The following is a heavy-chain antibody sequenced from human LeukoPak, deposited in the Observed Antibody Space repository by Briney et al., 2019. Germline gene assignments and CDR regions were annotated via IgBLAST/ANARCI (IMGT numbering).Heavy chain of an antibody. V-gene: IGHV1-18*01. J-gene: IGHJ4*02. D-gene: IGHD6-19*01. CDR3: ARSLNPNEDSSGWYDY. CDR2: ISAYNGNT. CDR1: GYTFTSYG. Sequence: ASVKVSCKASGYTFTSYGISWVRQAPGQGLEWMGWISAYNGNTNYAQKLQGRVTMTTDTSTSTAYMELRSLRSDDTAVYYCARSLNPNEDSSGWYDYWGQGTLVTVSS.